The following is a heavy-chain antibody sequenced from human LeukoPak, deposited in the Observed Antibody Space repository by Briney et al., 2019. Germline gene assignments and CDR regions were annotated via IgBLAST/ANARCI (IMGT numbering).Heavy chain of an antibody. CDR1: GFTFSSSG. CDR3: ARDGILDY. D-gene: IGHD1-26*01. CDR2: IKENGNEK. V-gene: IGHV3-7*01. Sequence: GGSLRLSCAASGFTFSSSGMHWVRQAPGKGLEWVATIKENGNEKYYVDSVKGRFTISRDNARNSVYLQMNSLRAEDAAVYYCARDGILDYWGHGTLVTVSS. J-gene: IGHJ4*01.